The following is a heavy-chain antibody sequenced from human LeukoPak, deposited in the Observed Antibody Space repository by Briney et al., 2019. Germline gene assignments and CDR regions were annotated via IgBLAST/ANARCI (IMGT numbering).Heavy chain of an antibody. Sequence: PSETLSLTCAVYGGSFSGYYWSWIRQPPGKGLEWIGEINHSGSTNYNPSLKSRVTISVDTSKNQFSLKLSSMTAADTAVYYCARVLYCSGGSCYPRHLNWFDPWGQGTLVTVSS. V-gene: IGHV4-34*01. D-gene: IGHD2-15*01. CDR3: ARVLYCSGGSCYPRHLNWFDP. J-gene: IGHJ5*02. CDR2: INHSGST. CDR1: GGSFSGYY.